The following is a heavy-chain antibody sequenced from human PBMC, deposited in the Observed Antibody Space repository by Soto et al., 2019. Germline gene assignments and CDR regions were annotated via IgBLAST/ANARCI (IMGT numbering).Heavy chain of an antibody. CDR2: MNPDSGNT. Sequence: GASVKVSCKASGYTFTSYDIHWVRQATGQGLEWMGWMNPDSGNTGYAQKFQGRVTMTRNTSVSTAYMELSSLRSEDTAVYYCARDIRSSVVSQGAFWGHGTLVTVSS. CDR3: ARDIRSSVVSQGAF. J-gene: IGHJ4*01. D-gene: IGHD2-15*01. V-gene: IGHV1-8*01. CDR1: GYTFTSYD.